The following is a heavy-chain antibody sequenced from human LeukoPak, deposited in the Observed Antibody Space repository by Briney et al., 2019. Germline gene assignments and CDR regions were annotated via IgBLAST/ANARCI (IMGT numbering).Heavy chain of an antibody. J-gene: IGHJ4*01. CDR3: VRDHQWPLDY. V-gene: IGHV3-48*01. Sequence: PGGSLRLSCAASGFTFSSYAMNWVRQAPGKGLDWLSYISGSDDNIHYTDSVKGRFTISRDNVKNSLYLQMNSLRAEDTAMYYCVRDHQWPLDYWGHGALVTVSS. D-gene: IGHD2-8*01. CDR1: GFTFSSYA. CDR2: ISGSDDNI.